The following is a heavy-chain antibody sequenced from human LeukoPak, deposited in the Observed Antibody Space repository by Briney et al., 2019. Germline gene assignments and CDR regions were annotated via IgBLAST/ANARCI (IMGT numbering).Heavy chain of an antibody. D-gene: IGHD2-2*01. CDR2: INHSGST. V-gene: IGHV4-34*01. J-gene: IGHJ5*02. CDR1: GGSFSGYY. Sequence: SETLSLTCAVYGGSFSGYYWSWIRQPPGKGLEWIGEINHSGSTYYNPSLKSRVTISVDTSKNQFSLKLSSVTAADTAVYYCARGDIPDIVVVPAAAWFDPWGQGTLVTVSS. CDR3: ARGDIPDIVVVPAAAWFDP.